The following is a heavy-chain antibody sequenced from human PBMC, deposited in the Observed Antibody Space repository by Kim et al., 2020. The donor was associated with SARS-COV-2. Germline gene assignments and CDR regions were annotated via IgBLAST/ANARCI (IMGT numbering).Heavy chain of an antibody. CDR2: ISYDGSNK. D-gene: IGHD2-15*01. J-gene: IGHJ4*01. Sequence: GGSLRLSCAASGFTFSSYAMHWVRQAPGKGLEWVAVISYDGSNKYYADSVKGRFTISRDNSKNTLYLQMNSLRAEDTAVYYCARKVEYCSGGSCSEDYWGHGTLVTVSS. V-gene: IGHV3-30*04. CDR1: GFTFSSYA. CDR3: ARKVEYCSGGSCSEDY.